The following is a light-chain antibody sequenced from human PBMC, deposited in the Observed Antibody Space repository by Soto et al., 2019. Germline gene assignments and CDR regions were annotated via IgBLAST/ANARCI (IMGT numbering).Light chain of an antibody. Sequence: QSALTQPPSVSGSPGQSVTISCTGTSTDFVSYNRVSWYQQPPGTAPKLIIYEASNRPSGVPDRFSGSKSGNTASLTISGLQAEDEADYYCSLNTSENTYVFGTGTKVTVL. CDR2: EAS. CDR1: STDFVSYNR. CDR3: SLNTSENTYV. V-gene: IGLV2-18*01. J-gene: IGLJ1*01.